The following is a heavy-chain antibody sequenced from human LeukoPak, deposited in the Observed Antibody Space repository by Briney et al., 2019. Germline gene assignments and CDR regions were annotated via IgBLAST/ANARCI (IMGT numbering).Heavy chain of an antibody. D-gene: IGHD4-17*01. V-gene: IGHV1-2*02. Sequence: ASVKVSCKASGYTFIGYYMHWVRQAPGQGLEWMGWINPNSGGTNYAQKFQGRVTMTRDTSTSTAYMELSRLRSDDTAVYYCAREEDGDYAYGGQGTLVTVSS. CDR2: INPNSGGT. CDR1: GYTFIGYY. J-gene: IGHJ4*02. CDR3: AREEDGDYAY.